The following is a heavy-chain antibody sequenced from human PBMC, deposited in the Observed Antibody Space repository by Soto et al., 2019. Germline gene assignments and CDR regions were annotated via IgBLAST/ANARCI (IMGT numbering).Heavy chain of an antibody. CDR2: ISYDGSNK. Sequence: QVQLVESGGGVVQPGRSLRLSCAASGFTFSSYGMHWVRQAPGKGLEWVAVISYDGSNKYYADSVKGRFTISRDNSKNTLYLQMNSLRAEDTGVYYCAKDRVAARLSRSNYFDYWGQGTLVTVSS. CDR1: GFTFSSYG. J-gene: IGHJ4*01. D-gene: IGHD6-6*01. CDR3: AKDRVAARLSRSNYFDY. V-gene: IGHV3-30*18.